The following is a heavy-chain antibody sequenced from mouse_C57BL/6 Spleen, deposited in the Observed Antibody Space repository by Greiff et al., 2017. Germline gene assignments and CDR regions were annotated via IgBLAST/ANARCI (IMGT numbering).Heavy chain of an antibody. CDR2: IYPGSGST. CDR1: GYTFTSYW. CDR3: ALYGSIYDAMDY. J-gene: IGHJ4*01. D-gene: IGHD1-1*01. Sequence: QVQLQQPGAELVKPGASVKMSCKASGYTFTSYWITWVKQRPGQGLEWIGDIYPGSGSTNYNEKFKSKATLTVDTSSSTAYMQLSSLTSEDSAVYYCALYGSIYDAMDYWGQGTSVTVSS. V-gene: IGHV1-55*01.